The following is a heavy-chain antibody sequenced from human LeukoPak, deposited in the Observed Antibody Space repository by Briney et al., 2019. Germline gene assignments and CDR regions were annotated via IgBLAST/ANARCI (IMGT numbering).Heavy chain of an antibody. J-gene: IGHJ4*02. Sequence: GGSLRLSCAASGFTFSSYAMHWVRQAPGKGLEWVAVISYDGSNKYYADSVKGRFTISRDNSKNTLYLQMNSLRAEDTAVYYCARDIGQLLSGEVDYWGQGTLVTVSS. V-gene: IGHV3-30*01. D-gene: IGHD2-2*01. CDR3: ARDIGQLLSGEVDY. CDR1: GFTFSSYA. CDR2: ISYDGSNK.